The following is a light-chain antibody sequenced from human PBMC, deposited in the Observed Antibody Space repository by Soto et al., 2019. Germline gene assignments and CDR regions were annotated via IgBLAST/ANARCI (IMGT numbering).Light chain of an antibody. CDR3: QQYGSSPPYN. J-gene: IGKJ2*01. V-gene: IGKV3-20*01. CDR2: GSS. Sequence: EVVLTQSPGTLSLSPGERATLSCRASQSVSNNYLAWYQKKPGQSPKLLIFGSSDRATGIPDRFSGSGSGTDFTLTISSLEPEDFAVYYCQQYGSSPPYNFGQGTKLEIK. CDR1: QSVSNNY.